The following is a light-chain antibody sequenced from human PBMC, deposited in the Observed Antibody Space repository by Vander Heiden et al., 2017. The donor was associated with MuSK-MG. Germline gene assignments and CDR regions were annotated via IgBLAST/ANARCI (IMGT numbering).Light chain of an antibody. CDR1: SSNIGSNP. CDR3: ATWDDSRSGRV. J-gene: IGLJ1*01. V-gene: IGLV1-47*01. Sequence: QSVLTQPPSVSGTPGQRVTISCSGSSSNIGSNPVYWYQHLPGTAPKLLIYRNNQRPSGVPDRFSGSKSGTSASLAISGLRSEDEADYYCATWDDSRSGRVFGTGTKVTVL. CDR2: RNN.